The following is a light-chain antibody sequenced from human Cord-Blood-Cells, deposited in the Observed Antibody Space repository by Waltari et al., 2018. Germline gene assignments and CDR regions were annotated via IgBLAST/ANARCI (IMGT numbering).Light chain of an antibody. CDR3: CSYAGSYTWV. CDR1: SSDVGGYNS. J-gene: IGLJ3*02. Sequence: QSALTQPRSVSGSPGQSVTLSCTGTSSDVGGYNSVSWYQQHPGKAPKLIIYDFSKRPAGVPDRFSGSKSGNTASLTISGLQAEDEADYYCCSYAGSYTWVFGGGTKLTVL. CDR2: DFS. V-gene: IGLV2-11*01.